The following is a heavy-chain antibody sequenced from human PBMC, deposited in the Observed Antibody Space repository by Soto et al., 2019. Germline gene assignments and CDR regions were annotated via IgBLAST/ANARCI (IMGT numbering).Heavy chain of an antibody. CDR3: ARHRDGDSPYYYHGMDV. D-gene: IGHD4-17*01. Sequence: GESLKISCKGSGYSFTSYWIGWVRQMPGKGLEWMGIIYPGDSDTRYSPSFQGQVTISADKSISTAYLQWSSLKASDTAMYYCARHRDGDSPYYYHGMDVWGKGTTVTASS. CDR1: GYSFTSYW. V-gene: IGHV5-51*01. CDR2: IYPGDSDT. J-gene: IGHJ6*04.